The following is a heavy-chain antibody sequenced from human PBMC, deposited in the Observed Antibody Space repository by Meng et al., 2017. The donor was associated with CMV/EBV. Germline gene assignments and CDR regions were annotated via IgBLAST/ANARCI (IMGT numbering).Heavy chain of an antibody. CDR1: GYTFTSYG. Sequence: ASVKVSCKASGYTFTSYGISWVRQAPGQGLEWMGWISAYNGNTNYAQKLQGRVTMTTDTSTSTAYMELRSLRSDDTAVYYCARGEPSWELLTSYYYYGMDVWGQGTTVTVSS. CDR2: ISAYNGNT. J-gene: IGHJ6*02. D-gene: IGHD1-26*01. CDR3: ARGEPSWELLTSYYYYGMDV. V-gene: IGHV1-18*01.